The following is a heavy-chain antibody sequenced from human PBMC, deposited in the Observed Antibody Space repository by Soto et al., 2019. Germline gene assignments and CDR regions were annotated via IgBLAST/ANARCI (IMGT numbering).Heavy chain of an antibody. V-gene: IGHV3-64D*06. CDR1: GFTFSSYA. Sequence: PGGSLRLSCSASGFTFSSYAMHWVRQAPGKGLEYVSAISSNGGSTYYADSVKGRFTISRDNSKNTLYLQMSSLRAEDTAVYYCVKDRPETYHVGYYFDYWGQGTLVTVSS. D-gene: IGHD1-26*01. CDR2: ISSNGGST. J-gene: IGHJ4*02. CDR3: VKDRPETYHVGYYFDY.